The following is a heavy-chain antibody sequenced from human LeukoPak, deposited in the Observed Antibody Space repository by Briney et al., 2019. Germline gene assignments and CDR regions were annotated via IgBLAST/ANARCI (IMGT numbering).Heavy chain of an antibody. D-gene: IGHD2-2*01. CDR2: ITSSGSVV. CDR1: GFTFSSYE. CDR3: AKGGYCSSTSCYVGWFDP. Sequence: EGSLRLSCVVSGFTFSSYEMIWVRQAPGKGLEWVSYITSSGSVVYYADSVKGRLTISRDNAENSLYLQMNSLRAEDTAVYYCAKGGYCSSTSCYVGWFDPWGQGTLVTVSS. J-gene: IGHJ5*02. V-gene: IGHV3-48*03.